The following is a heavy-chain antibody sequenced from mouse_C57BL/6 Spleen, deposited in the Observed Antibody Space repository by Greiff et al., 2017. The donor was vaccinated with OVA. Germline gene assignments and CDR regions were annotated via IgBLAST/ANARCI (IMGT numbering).Heavy chain of an antibody. CDR1: GYTFTSYW. J-gene: IGHJ4*01. Sequence: VQLQQSGAELVKPGASVKLSCKASGYTFTSYWMHWVKQRPGQGLEWIGMIHPNSGSTNYNEKFKSQATLTVDKSSSTAYMQLSSLTSEDSAVYYCARGGYAMDYWGQGTSVTVSS. CDR3: ARGGYAMDY. CDR2: IHPNSGST. V-gene: IGHV1-64*01.